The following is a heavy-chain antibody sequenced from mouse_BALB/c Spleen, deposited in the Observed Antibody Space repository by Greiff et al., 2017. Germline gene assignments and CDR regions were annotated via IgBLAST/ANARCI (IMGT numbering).Heavy chain of an antibody. CDR2: INSNGGST. D-gene: IGHD4-1*01. Sequence: EVKLVESGGGLVQPGGSLKLSCAASGFTFSSYGMSWVRQTPDKRLELVATINSNGGSTYYPDSVKGRFTISRDNAKNTLYLQMSSLKSEDTAMYYCARSSNWEGYWGQGTTRTVSS. CDR3: ARSSNWEGY. V-gene: IGHV5-6-3*01. CDR1: GFTFSSYG. J-gene: IGHJ2*01.